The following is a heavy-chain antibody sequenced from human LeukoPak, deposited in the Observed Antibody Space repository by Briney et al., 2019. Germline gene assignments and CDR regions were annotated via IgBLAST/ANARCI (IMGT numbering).Heavy chain of an antibody. CDR1: GGSISSSSYY. CDR2: IYYSGST. Sequence: PPETLSLTCTVSGGSISSSSYYWGWIRQPPGKGLEWIGSIYYSGSTYYNPSLKSRVTISVDTSKNQFSLKLSSVTAADTAVYYCARPPYYYDSSGYVGRYFQHWGQGTLVTVSS. CDR3: ARPPYYYDSSGYVGRYFQH. V-gene: IGHV4-39*01. J-gene: IGHJ1*01. D-gene: IGHD3-22*01.